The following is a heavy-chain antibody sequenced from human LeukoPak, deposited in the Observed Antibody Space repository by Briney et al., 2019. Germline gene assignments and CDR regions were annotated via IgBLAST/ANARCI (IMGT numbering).Heavy chain of an antibody. J-gene: IGHJ4*02. CDR1: GFTFSSYA. D-gene: IGHD5-24*01. CDR3: ARDNGYNVGYLDY. V-gene: IGHV3-30-3*01. CDR2: ISYDGSNK. Sequence: GRSLRLSCAASGFTFSSYATHWVRQAPGKGLEWVAVISYDGSNKYYADSVKGRFTISRENSKNTLYLQVNSLRAEDTAVYYCARDNGYNVGYLDYWGQGTLVAVSS.